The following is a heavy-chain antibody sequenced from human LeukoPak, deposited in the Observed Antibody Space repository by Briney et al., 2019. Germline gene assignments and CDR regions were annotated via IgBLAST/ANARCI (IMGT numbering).Heavy chain of an antibody. CDR2: IYYSGST. J-gene: IGHJ4*02. CDR1: GGSISSSSYY. CDR3: VRGSGWYGSY. Sequence: KSSETLSLTCTVSGGSISSSSYYWGWIRQPPGKGLEWIGSIYYSGSTYYNPSLKSRVTISVDTSKNQFSLKLSSVTAADTAVYYCVRGSGWYGSYWGQGALVTVSS. D-gene: IGHD6-19*01. V-gene: IGHV4-39*01.